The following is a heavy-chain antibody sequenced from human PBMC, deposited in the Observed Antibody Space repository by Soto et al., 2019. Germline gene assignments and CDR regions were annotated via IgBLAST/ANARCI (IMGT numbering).Heavy chain of an antibody. CDR3: ARVRGGGPFDD. Sequence: SETLSLTCTVSGGSISSGGYYWSWIRQHPGKGREGIGYIYYSGSTYYNPSLKSRVTISVDTSKDQFSLKLTSVTAADTAVYYCARVRGGGPFDDWGQGTLVTVSS. CDR1: GGSISSGGYY. D-gene: IGHD1-26*01. V-gene: IGHV4-31*03. J-gene: IGHJ4*02. CDR2: IYYSGST.